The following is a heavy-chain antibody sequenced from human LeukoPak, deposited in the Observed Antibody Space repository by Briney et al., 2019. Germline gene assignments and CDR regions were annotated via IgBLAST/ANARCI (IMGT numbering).Heavy chain of an antibody. CDR1: GFTFSSYA. Sequence: PGGSLRLSCAASGFTFSSYAMSWVRQAPGKGLEWVSAISGSGGSTYYADSVKGRFTISRDNSKNTLYLQMNGLRAEDTAVYYCAKSPYYYGSGSSSGRPNFDYWGQGTLVTVSS. J-gene: IGHJ4*02. D-gene: IGHD3-10*01. CDR3: AKSPYYYGSGSSSGRPNFDY. V-gene: IGHV3-23*01. CDR2: ISGSGGST.